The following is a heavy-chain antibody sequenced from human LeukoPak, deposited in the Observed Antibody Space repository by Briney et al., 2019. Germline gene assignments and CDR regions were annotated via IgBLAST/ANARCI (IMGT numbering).Heavy chain of an antibody. J-gene: IGHJ4*02. D-gene: IGHD3-10*01. CDR2: ISGSGGST. Sequence: PGGSLRLSCAASGFSFSNSFMNWVRQTPGKGLEWVSAISGSGGSTYYADSVKGRFTISRDNSKNTLYLQMNSLRAEDTAVYYCAKDPVRGVPDYWGQGTLVTVSS. CDR1: GFSFSNSF. CDR3: AKDPVRGVPDY. V-gene: IGHV3-23*01.